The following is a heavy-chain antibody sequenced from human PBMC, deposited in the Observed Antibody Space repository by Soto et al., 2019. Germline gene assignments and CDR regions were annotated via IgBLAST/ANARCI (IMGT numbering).Heavy chain of an antibody. CDR1: EFTFSNYW. J-gene: IGHJ4*02. V-gene: IGHV3-74*02. Sequence: EVQLVESGGGLVQPGGSLRLSCAASEFTFSNYWMHWVRQAPGKGLVWVSRIKGDGSITNYADSVKGRFTISRDNAKNTLFLQMDSVTAEDTAVYYCTSTKPKMTTVTLGAYWGQGTLVTVSS. CDR3: TSTKPKMTTVTLGAY. D-gene: IGHD4-17*01. CDR2: IKGDGSIT.